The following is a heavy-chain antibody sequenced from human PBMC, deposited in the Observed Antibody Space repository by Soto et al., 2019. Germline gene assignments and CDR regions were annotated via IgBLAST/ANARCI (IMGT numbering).Heavy chain of an antibody. Sequence: PGGSLRLSCSASGFTFSIYAMHWVRDAPGKGLEYVSAISSNGGSTYYADSVKGRFTISRDNSKNTLYLQMSSLRAEDTAVYYCVSCSSTSCYFYYYGMDVWGQGTTVTVSS. V-gene: IGHV3-64D*06. J-gene: IGHJ6*02. CDR3: VSCSSTSCYFYYYGMDV. CDR2: ISSNGGST. CDR1: GFTFSIYA. D-gene: IGHD2-2*01.